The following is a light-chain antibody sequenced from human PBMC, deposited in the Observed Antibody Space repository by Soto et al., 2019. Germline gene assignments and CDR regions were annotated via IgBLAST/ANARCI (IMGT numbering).Light chain of an antibody. CDR1: SSDVGSYNL. J-gene: IGLJ1*01. Sequence: QSALTQPASVSGSPGQSITISCTGTSSDVGSYNLVSWYQQHPGKAPKLMIYEVSQRPSGVSNRFSGSKSGNTASLTISGLQAEDEADYYCCSYAGSSTLEVFGTGTKLTVL. CDR2: EVS. V-gene: IGLV2-23*02. CDR3: CSYAGSSTLEV.